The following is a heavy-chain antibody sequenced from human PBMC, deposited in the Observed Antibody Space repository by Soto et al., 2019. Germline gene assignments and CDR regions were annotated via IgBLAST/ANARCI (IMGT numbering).Heavy chain of an antibody. V-gene: IGHV1-46*01. D-gene: IGHD1-26*01. CDR1: GYTFTTYY. J-gene: IGHJ4*02. CDR3: ARCDYSGSPGTLVR. Sequence: ASVKVSCKASGYTFTTYYMHWVRQVPGQGLEWMGIINPNGGSTNYEQKYKSRVTMTRDTSTSTDYIEMSSLISEDTAVFYCARCDYSGSPGTLVRWGQGTLVTVSS. CDR2: INPNGGST.